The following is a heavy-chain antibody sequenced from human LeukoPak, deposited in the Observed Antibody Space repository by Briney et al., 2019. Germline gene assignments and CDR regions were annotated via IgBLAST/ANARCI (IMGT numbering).Heavy chain of an antibody. CDR2: IYPGDSDT. Sequence: GESLKISCKGSGYSFTNYWIGWVRQMPGKGLEWMGIIYPGDSDTRYSPSFQGQVTFSADKSISTTYLQWSSMKASDTAMYYCASTFISGNFAGFGYWGQGTLVIVSS. V-gene: IGHV5-51*01. J-gene: IGHJ4*02. D-gene: IGHD1-20*01. CDR3: ASTFISGNFAGFGY. CDR1: GYSFTNYW.